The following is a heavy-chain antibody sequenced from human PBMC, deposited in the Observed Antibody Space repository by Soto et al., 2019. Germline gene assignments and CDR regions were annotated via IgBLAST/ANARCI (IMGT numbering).Heavy chain of an antibody. CDR1: GGTVSSYA. CDR3: ARDVSSDTTGFRGYDL. V-gene: IGHV1-69*01. J-gene: IGHJ4*02. D-gene: IGHD3-10*01. CDR2: FIPIFVSA. Sequence: QLHLVQSGAEVKKAGSSVKVSCKASGGTVSSYAIRWVRQAPGKGLEWMGVFIPIFVSAHYAPKFQGRITITADESTSTAYMELSGLTSEDTAIYYCARDVSSDTTGFRGYDLWGQGTQVTVSS.